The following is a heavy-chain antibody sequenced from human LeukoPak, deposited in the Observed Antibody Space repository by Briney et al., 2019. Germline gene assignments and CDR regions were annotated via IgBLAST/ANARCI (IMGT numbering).Heavy chain of an antibody. D-gene: IGHD3-10*01. V-gene: IGHV3-23*01. CDR3: ANYGSGKDYFDY. CDR2: ISGSGGST. Sequence: GSLRLSCAAFGFTFCSYAMSWGRPAPGKGLGWVSAISGSGGSTYYADSVKGRFTISRDNSKNTLNLQMNSLRAEDTAVYYCANYGSGKDYFDYWGQGTLVTVSS. CDR1: GFTFCSYA. J-gene: IGHJ4*02.